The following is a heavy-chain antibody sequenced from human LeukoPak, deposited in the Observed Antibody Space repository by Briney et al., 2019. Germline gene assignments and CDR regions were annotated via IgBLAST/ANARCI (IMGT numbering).Heavy chain of an antibody. CDR3: ARYSYGNYYFDY. V-gene: IGHV1-69*13. CDR2: IIPIFGTA. D-gene: IGHD5-18*01. Sequence: SVKVSCKASGGTFSSYAISWVRQAPGQGLEWMGGIIPIFGTANYAQKFQGRVTITADESTSTTYMELSSLRSEDTAVYYCARYSYGNYYFDYWGQGTLVTVSS. CDR1: GGTFSSYA. J-gene: IGHJ4*02.